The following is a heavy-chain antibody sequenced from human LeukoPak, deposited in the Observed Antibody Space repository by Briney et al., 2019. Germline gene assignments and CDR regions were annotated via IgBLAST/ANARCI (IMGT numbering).Heavy chain of an antibody. D-gene: IGHD2-15*01. V-gene: IGHV3-23*01. CDR1: GFIFSTHA. Sequence: GGSLRLSCVASGFIFSTHAMSWVRLAPGRGLEWVSTISDSGGSTYYTESVKGRFTISRDNFMSTLSLQMKSLRVEDTALYYCARGYCSGGSCTWGLFDSWGQGTLVTVSS. CDR3: ARGYCSGGSCTWGLFDS. CDR2: ISDSGGST. J-gene: IGHJ4*02.